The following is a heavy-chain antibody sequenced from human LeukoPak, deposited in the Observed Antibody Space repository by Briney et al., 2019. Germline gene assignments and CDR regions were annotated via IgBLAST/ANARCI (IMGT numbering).Heavy chain of an antibody. D-gene: IGHD2-15*01. CDR1: GGSFSGYY. Sequence: SETLSLTCAVYGGSFSGYYWSWIRQPPGKGLEWIGEINHSGGTNYNPSLKSRVTISVDTSKNQFSLKLSSVTAADTAVYYCARVGGWYPYYYYYYMDVWGKGTTVTVSS. CDR2: INHSGGT. CDR3: ARVGGWYPYYYYYYMDV. J-gene: IGHJ6*03. V-gene: IGHV4-34*01.